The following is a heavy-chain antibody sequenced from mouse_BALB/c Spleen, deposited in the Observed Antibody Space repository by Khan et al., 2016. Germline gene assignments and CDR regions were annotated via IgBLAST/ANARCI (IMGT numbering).Heavy chain of an antibody. CDR1: GYTFTNYG. CDR3: ARGEDGFDY. CDR2: LNTNTGEP. D-gene: IGHD2-3*01. J-gene: IGHJ2*01. V-gene: IGHV9-3*02. Sequence: QIQLVQSGPELKKPGETVKISCKASGYTFTNYGMNWVKQAPGKGLKWMGWLNTNTGEPTYAEEFKGRFAFSLETSASTAYLPINHLKHEDTARYFCARGEDGFDYWGQGTTLTVSS.